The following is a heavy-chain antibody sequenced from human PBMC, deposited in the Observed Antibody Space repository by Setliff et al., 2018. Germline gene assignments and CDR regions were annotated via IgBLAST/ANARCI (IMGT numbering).Heavy chain of an antibody. D-gene: IGHD1-1*01. V-gene: IGHV4-4*08. CDR1: GASISDSY. J-gene: IGHJ4*02. Sequence: KPSETLSLTCGVSGASISDSYWSWIRQPPGKGLEWIGHILTTGSTNYNPSLKSRIAISADTSRDRFSLRLTSVTAADTAIYYCARFCGTSNCQRAPLFDYWGQGILVTVSS. CDR3: ARFCGTSNCQRAPLFDY. CDR2: ILTTGST.